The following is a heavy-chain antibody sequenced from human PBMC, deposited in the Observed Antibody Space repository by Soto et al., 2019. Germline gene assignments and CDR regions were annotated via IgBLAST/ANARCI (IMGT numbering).Heavy chain of an antibody. J-gene: IGHJ4*02. D-gene: IGHD2-21*02. V-gene: IGHV3-21*01. CDR1: GFTFYTYS. Sequence: GGSLRLSCAASGFTFYTYSMNWVRQAPGKALEWVSSISSSGSYMYYADSVKGRFTISRDNLRNSLYLQMDSLRDEDTAVYYCARGQAKSIVVVTAIDHWGQGTQVTVSS. CDR3: ARGQAKSIVVVTAIDH. CDR2: ISSSGSYM.